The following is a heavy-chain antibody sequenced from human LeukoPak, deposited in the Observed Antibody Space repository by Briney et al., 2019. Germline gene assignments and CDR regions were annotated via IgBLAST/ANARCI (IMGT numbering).Heavy chain of an antibody. D-gene: IGHD5-24*01. CDR3: ARETPRRGETRDGYR. J-gene: IGHJ4*02. CDR2: MKVDGSDI. V-gene: IGHV3-7*01. Sequence: PGGSLRLSCAASGFTFTNDFMTWVRQAPGKGLEWVANMKVDGSDIHYVDSVKGRFTISRDNPKNLLFLQINSLRVEDTAVYYCARETPRRGETRDGYRWGQGTVVTVSS. CDR1: GFTFTNDF.